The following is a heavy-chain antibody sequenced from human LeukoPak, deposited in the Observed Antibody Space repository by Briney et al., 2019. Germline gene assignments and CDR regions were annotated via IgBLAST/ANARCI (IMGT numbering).Heavy chain of an antibody. CDR2: IIPIFGTA. CDR3: ARPSANYYDSSGYYYPFDY. Sequence: SVNVSCKASGGTFSSYAISWVRQAPGQGLEWMGGIIPIFGTANYAQKFQGRVTITADESTSTAYMELSSLRSEDTAVYYCARPSANYYDSSGYYYPFDYWGQGTLVTVSS. CDR1: GGTFSSYA. J-gene: IGHJ4*02. D-gene: IGHD3-22*01. V-gene: IGHV1-69*13.